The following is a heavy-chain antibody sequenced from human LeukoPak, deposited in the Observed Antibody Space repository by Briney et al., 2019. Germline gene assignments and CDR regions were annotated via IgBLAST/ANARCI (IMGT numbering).Heavy chain of an antibody. CDR2: MNPNSGNT. CDR3: ARAEGAVETPAATVYYYMDV. Sequence: GASVKVSCKASGYTFTSYDINWVRQATGQGLEWMGWMNPNSGNTGYAQKFQGRVTMTRNTSISTAYMALSSLRSEDTAVYYCARAEGAVETPAATVYYYMDVWGKGTTVTVSS. D-gene: IGHD2-2*01. V-gene: IGHV1-8*01. CDR1: GYTFTSYD. J-gene: IGHJ6*03.